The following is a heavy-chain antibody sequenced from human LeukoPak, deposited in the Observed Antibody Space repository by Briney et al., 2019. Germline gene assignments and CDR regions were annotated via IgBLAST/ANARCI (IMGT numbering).Heavy chain of an antibody. CDR3: ATGYLSA. J-gene: IGHJ5*02. D-gene: IGHD1-1*01. Sequence: ETLSLTCAVYGGSFSGYYWSWIRQPPGKGLECVSHISGSGGSSYYADSVKGRFTISRDNSKNTLCLQMNSLRAEDTAVYYCATGYLSAWGQGTLVTVSS. CDR2: ISGSGGSS. CDR1: GGSFSGYY. V-gene: IGHV3-23*01.